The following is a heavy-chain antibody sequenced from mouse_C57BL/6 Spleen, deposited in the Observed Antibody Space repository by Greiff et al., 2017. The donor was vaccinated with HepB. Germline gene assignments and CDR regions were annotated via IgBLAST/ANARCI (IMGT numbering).Heavy chain of an antibody. J-gene: IGHJ2*01. CDR2: IDPSDSYT. Sequence: VQLQQPGAELVMPGASVKLSCKASGYTFTSYWMHWVKQRPGQGLEWIGEIDPSDSYTNYNQKFKGKSTLTVDKSSSTAYMQLSSLTSEDSAVYYCARGGYGLYYFEYWGQGTTLTVSS. D-gene: IGHD1-1*01. CDR3: ARGGYGLYYFEY. V-gene: IGHV1-69*01. CDR1: GYTFTSYW.